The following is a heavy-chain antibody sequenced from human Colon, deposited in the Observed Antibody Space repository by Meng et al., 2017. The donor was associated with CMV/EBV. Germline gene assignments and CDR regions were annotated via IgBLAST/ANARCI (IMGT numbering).Heavy chain of an antibody. D-gene: IGHD1-1*01. CDR1: GFTFSSYA. V-gene: IGHV3-23*01. CDR2: ISAGGGST. CDR3: AKDLWTTGTYFDY. Sequence: GESLKISCAASGFTFSSYAMTWVRQAPGKGLEWVSAISAGGGSTFYADSVKGRYTISRDNSKNTLYLQMNSLRAEDTAVYYCAKDLWTTGTYFDYWGQGTLVTVSS. J-gene: IGHJ4*02.